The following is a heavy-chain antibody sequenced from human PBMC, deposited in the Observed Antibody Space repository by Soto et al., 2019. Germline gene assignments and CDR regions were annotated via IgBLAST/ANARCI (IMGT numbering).Heavy chain of an antibody. V-gene: IGHV3-48*03. CDR3: ARESFSASPNFFDY. D-gene: IGHD3-3*02. CDR2: ISLSGSTI. CDR1: GFIFSNYE. Sequence: GGSLRLSCAASGFIFSNYEMNWVRQAPGKGLEWVSYISLSGSTIYYADSVKGRFTISRDDAKNSLYLQMDSLRADDTAVYYCARESFSASPNFFDYWGQGTLVTVSS. J-gene: IGHJ4*02.